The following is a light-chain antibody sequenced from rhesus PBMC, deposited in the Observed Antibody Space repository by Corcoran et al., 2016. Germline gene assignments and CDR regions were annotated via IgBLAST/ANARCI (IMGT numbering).Light chain of an antibody. J-gene: IGKJ1*01. CDR3: QPYKSEPT. CDR2: KAS. V-gene: IGKV1-21*01. CDR1: QGISSW. Sequence: DIQMTQSPSSLSASGGDIVTITCRASQGISSWLAWYQQKTGKAPKVLLFKASIFQSGVPSRFSASGYGTYFKFIISSLQPEDFATSYCQPYKSEPTFGQGTKVDI.